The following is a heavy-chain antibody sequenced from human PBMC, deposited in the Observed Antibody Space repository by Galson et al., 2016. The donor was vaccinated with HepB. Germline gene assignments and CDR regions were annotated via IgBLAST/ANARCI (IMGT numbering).Heavy chain of an antibody. J-gene: IGHJ3*02. CDR1: GGSFSSENW. CDR3: AKEAPGRIRAFEI. V-gene: IGHV4-4*02. CDR2: IYHSGST. Sequence: ETLSLTCALSGGSFSSENWWSWVRQPPGKGLEWIGEIYHSGSTNYNPSLKRRVTISVDTSKNEVSLKVRSVTAADTAVYYCAKEAPGRIRAFEIWGQGAMVTVSS.